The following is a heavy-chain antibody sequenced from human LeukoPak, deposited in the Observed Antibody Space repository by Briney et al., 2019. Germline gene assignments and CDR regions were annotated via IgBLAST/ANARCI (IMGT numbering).Heavy chain of an antibody. CDR3: GGVSARGSLFDY. J-gene: IGHJ4*02. V-gene: IGHV4-59*01. D-gene: IGHD1-26*01. CDR1: GGSISSYY. Sequence: SETLSLTCTVSGGSISSYYWIWIRQPPGKGLEWIGYIYYSGSTDYNPSLKSRVTISVDTSKNQFSLKLSSVTAADTAVYYCGGVSARGSLFDYWGRGTLVTVSS. CDR2: IYYSGST.